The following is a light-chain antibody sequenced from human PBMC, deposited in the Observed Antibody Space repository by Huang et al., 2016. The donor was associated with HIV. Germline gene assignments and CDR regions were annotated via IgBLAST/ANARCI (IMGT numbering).Light chain of an antibody. J-gene: IGKJ2*01. CDR1: QSVNIN. Sequence: EIEVTQSPATLSVSPGERATLSCRTSQSVNINLAWYQQKPGQAPRLLIFGASTTATGIPARFSGSGSGTEFTLTISSLQSEDFAVYYCQHYNNWPYTFGQGAKVEI. CDR3: QHYNNWPYT. CDR2: GAS. V-gene: IGKV3-15*01.